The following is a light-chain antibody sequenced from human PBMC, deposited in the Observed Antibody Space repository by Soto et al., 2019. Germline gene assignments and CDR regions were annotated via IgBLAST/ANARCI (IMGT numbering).Light chain of an antibody. CDR3: SSYAGTNNPYV. CDR1: SSDVGDYNY. Sequence: QSVVTQPPSASGSPGQSVTISCTGKSSDVGDYNYVSWYQHHPGKAPKLMIYEVTKRPSGVPDRFSGSKSGNTASLTVSGLQAEDEADYYCSSYAGTNNPYVFGTGTKVTV. V-gene: IGLV2-8*01. J-gene: IGLJ1*01. CDR2: EVT.